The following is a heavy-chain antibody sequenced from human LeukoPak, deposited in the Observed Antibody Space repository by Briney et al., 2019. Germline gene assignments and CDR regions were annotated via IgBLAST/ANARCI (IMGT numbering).Heavy chain of an antibody. J-gene: IGHJ5*02. CDR2: INPNSGAT. Sequence: ASVKVSCKASGYTFTGYYMHWVRQAPAHGLEWMGRINPNSGATNYAQKFHGRVTMTRATSTSTAYMELSRLRFDDTAVYYCARGEAGGNSDHWGQGTLVTVSS. V-gene: IGHV1-2*06. D-gene: IGHD4-23*01. CDR1: GYTFTGYY. CDR3: ARGEAGGNSDH.